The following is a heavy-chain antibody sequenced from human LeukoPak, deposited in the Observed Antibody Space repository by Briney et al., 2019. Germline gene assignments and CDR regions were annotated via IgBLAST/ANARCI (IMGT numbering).Heavy chain of an antibody. D-gene: IGHD4-17*01. Sequence: SETLSLTCAVYVESFSGYYWSWSRQPPGKGREWIGEINESGSTNYNPSLKSRVTISVDTSKKQFSLKLSSVTAADTAVYYCARGRLRAGGYYYYYYMAVWGKGTTVTVSS. CDR1: VESFSGYY. V-gene: IGHV4-34*01. CDR3: ARGRLRAGGYYYYYYMAV. J-gene: IGHJ6*03. CDR2: INESGST.